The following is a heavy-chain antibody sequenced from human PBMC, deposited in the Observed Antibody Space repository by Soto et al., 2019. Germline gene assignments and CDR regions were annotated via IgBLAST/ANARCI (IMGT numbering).Heavy chain of an antibody. D-gene: IGHD2-2*01. V-gene: IGHV3-23*01. CDR3: AKRGEVIPASMNWFDP. Sequence: EMQLLESGGGLVQPGGSLRLSCAASGFSFSAYAMNWVRQAPGKGLEWVSTISGSGGNTYYADSVKGRFTIFRDNSNNTLYLQMNSLRVEDTAVYYCAKRGEVIPASMNWFDPWGQGTLVTVSS. CDR1: GFSFSAYA. J-gene: IGHJ5*02. CDR2: ISGSGGNT.